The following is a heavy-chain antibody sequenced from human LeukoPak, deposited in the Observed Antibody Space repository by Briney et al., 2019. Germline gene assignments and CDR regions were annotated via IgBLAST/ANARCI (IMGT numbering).Heavy chain of an antibody. CDR1: GYSFTSYW. CDR2: IYPVDSDT. V-gene: IGHV5-51*01. J-gene: IGHJ6*03. D-gene: IGHD3-10*01. Sequence: GESLKISCKGSGYSFTSYWIGWVRKMPGKGLDWMGIIYPVDSDTRYSPSFQVQATISADKSISPAYLQWSSLKASDTAMYYCARSGDDIISGARVYYMDVWGKGTTVTVSS. CDR3: ARSGDDIISGARVYYMDV.